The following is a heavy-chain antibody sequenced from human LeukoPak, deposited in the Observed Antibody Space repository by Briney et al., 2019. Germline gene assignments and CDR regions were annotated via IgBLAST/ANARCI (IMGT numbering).Heavy chain of an antibody. V-gene: IGHV3-21*01. Sequence: PGGSLRLSCAASGFTFSNYDMNWVRQSPGKGLEWVSSIDTDSTYIHYADSVKGRFTISRDNAKNSLYLQMSSLRAEDTAVYYCASEGRRVHPYYDFWNGFLYWGQGALVTVSP. CDR3: ASEGRRVHPYYDFWNGFLY. CDR2: IDTDSTYI. J-gene: IGHJ4*02. CDR1: GFTFSNYD. D-gene: IGHD3-3*01.